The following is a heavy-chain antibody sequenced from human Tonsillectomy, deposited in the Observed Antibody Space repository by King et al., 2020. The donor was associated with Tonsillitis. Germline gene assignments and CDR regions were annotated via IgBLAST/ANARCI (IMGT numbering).Heavy chain of an antibody. D-gene: IGHD3-3*01. CDR2: IYTSGSP. V-gene: IGHV4-61*02. Sequence: VQLQESGPGLVKPSQTLSLTCTVSGGSISSASYYWSWIRQPAGKGLEWIGRIYTSGSPNYNPSLKSRVTMSVDTSKNHFSLKLSSVTAADTAVYYCARDDFWSAYYAFDIWGQGTMVTVSS. CDR1: GGSISSASYY. CDR3: ARDDFWSAYYAFDI. J-gene: IGHJ3*02.